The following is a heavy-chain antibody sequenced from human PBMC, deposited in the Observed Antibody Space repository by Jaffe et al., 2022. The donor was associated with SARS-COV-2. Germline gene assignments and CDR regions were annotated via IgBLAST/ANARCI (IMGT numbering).Heavy chain of an antibody. V-gene: IGHV3-7*01. D-gene: IGHD3-10*01. CDR2: IKQDGSEK. Sequence: EVQLVESGGGLVQPGGSLRLSCAASGFTFSSYWMSWVRQAPGKGLEWVANIKQDGSEKYYVDSVKGRFTISRDNAKNSLYLQMNSLRAEDTAVYYCARDGERWLQGGLKPKYYYYGMDVWGQGTTVTVSS. CDR1: GFTFSSYW. CDR3: ARDGERWLQGGLKPKYYYYGMDV. J-gene: IGHJ6*02.